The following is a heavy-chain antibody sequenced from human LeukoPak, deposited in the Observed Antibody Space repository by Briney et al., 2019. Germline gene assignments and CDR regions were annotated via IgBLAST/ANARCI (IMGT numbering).Heavy chain of an antibody. CDR1: GGSISSSSYY. V-gene: IGHV4-39*01. CDR3: ARLSWIQLWSKTFDY. CDR2: IYYSGST. J-gene: IGHJ4*02. Sequence: PSETQSLTCTVSGGSISSSSYYWGWIRQPPGKGLEWIGSIYYSGSTYYNPSLKSRVTISVDTSKNQFSLKLSSVTAADTAVYYCARLSWIQLWSKTFDYWGQGTLVTVSS. D-gene: IGHD5-18*01.